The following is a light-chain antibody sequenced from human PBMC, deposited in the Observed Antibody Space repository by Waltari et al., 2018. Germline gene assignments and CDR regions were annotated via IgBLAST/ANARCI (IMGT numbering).Light chain of an antibody. Sequence: QSVLTQPPAVSGAPGQRVSIFCAGSSSNIGAAYHVNWYQQLPGTAPKLLIHGSLNRPSGVPDRFSGSRSDTSASLASTGLQAEDEADYYCQSYDISLSGWVFGGGTKLTVL. CDR2: GSL. V-gene: IGLV1-40*01. CDR1: SSNIGAAYH. CDR3: QSYDISLSGWV. J-gene: IGLJ3*02.